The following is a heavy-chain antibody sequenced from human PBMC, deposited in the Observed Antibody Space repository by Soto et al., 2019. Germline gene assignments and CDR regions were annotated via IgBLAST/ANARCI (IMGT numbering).Heavy chain of an antibody. CDR3: ARQFKGIAMREY. CDR1: GGSTSSGAYY. CDR2: IYYSGST. Sequence: SETLSLTCTVSGGSTSSGAYYWSWIRQHPGKGLEWIGYIYYSGSTYYNPSLKSRVTISVDTSKNQFSLKLSSVTAADTAVYYCARQFKGIAMREYWGQGTLVTVSS. D-gene: IGHD6-13*01. J-gene: IGHJ4*02. V-gene: IGHV4-31*03.